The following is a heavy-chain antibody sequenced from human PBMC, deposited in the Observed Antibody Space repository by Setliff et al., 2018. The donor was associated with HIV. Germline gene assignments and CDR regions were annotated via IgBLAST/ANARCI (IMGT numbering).Heavy chain of an antibody. CDR2: INTDGSIT. CDR3: ARLLDY. V-gene: IGHV3-74*01. J-gene: IGHJ4*02. Sequence: GGSLRLSCAASGLTFSNYWLHWVRQAPGKGLVWVSRINTDGSITSYADSVKGRFTISRDNAKKTLYLQMNSLRVEDTAVYYFARLLDYWGQGTLVTVSS. CDR1: GLTFSNYW.